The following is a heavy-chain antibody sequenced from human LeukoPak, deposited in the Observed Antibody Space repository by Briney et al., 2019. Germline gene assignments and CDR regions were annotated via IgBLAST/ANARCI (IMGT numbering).Heavy chain of an antibody. Sequence: GGTLRLSCAASGFTFSSHGMDWVRQAPGKGLEWVSGISPSGDILYYADSVKGQFTISRDNSKNTLYLQMNSLRAEDTAVYYCARVPRGGYAILTGDDACDIWGQGTMVTVSS. J-gene: IGHJ3*02. CDR2: ISPSGDIL. V-gene: IGHV3-23*01. D-gene: IGHD3-9*01. CDR1: GFTFSSHG. CDR3: ARVPRGGYAILTGDDACDI.